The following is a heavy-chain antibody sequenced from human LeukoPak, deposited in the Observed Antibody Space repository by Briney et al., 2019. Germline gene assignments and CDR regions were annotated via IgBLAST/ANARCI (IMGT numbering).Heavy chain of an antibody. CDR2: ISHDGTNK. CDR3: VKSPLNLGYCSGGSCHYFDY. V-gene: IGHV3-30*18. D-gene: IGHD2-15*01. CDR1: AFIFSSYD. Sequence: PGGSLRLSCAASAFIFSSYDMHWVRQAPGKGLEWVALISHDGTNKQYADSVKGRFTISRDNSKNTLYLQMNSLRAEDTAVYYCVKSPLNLGYCSGGSCHYFDYWGQGTLVTVSS. J-gene: IGHJ4*02.